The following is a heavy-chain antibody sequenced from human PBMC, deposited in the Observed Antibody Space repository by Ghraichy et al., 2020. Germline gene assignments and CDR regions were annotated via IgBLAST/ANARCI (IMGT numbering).Heavy chain of an antibody. V-gene: IGHV3-30*18. Sequence: GESLNISCAASGFTFSSYGMHWVRQAPGKGLEWVAVISYDGSNKYYADSVKGRFTISRDNSKNTLYLQMNSLRAEDTAVYYCAKDNGLLSIYYYYYGMDVWGQGTTVTVSS. J-gene: IGHJ6*02. CDR3: AKDNGLLSIYYYYYGMDV. CDR2: ISYDGSNK. CDR1: GFTFSSYG. D-gene: IGHD2-21*02.